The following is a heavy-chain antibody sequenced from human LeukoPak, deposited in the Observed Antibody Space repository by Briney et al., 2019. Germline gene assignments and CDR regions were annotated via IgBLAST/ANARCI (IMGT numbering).Heavy chain of an antibody. CDR3: AEAVGYCTNGVCYKYFHH. CDR1: GFNFDDSA. J-gene: IGHJ1*01. D-gene: IGHD2-8*01. CDR2: ISWNSVTI. Sequence: PDRSLRLSCAASGFNFDDSAMHWVRQVPGKGLEWVAGISWNSVTIAYADSVKGRFTISGDNGKNSLYLQMNSLRAEDTALYYCAEAVGYCTNGVCYKYFHHWGQGTLVTVSS. V-gene: IGHV3-9*01.